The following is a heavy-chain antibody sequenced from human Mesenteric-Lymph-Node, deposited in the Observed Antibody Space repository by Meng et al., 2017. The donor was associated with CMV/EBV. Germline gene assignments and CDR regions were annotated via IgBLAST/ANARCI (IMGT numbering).Heavy chain of an antibody. J-gene: IGHJ3*02. D-gene: IGHD3-16*01. CDR2: ISSSGSAI. CDR3: ARGGPGAFDI. CDR1: GFTFSDYY. Sequence: GESLKISCAASGFTFSDYYMSWIRQAPGKGLEWVSYISSSGSAIYYADSVKGRFTISRDNAKNTLYLQMNSLRAEDTADYYCARGGPGAFDIWGQGTMVTVSS. V-gene: IGHV3-11*04.